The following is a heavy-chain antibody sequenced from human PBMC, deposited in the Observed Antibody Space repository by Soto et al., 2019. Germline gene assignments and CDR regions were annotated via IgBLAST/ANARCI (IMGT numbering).Heavy chain of an antibody. CDR1: GFTFSSYA. CDR2: ISGSGGST. V-gene: IGHV3-23*01. Sequence: EVQLLESGGGLVQPGGSLRLSCAASGFTFSSYAMSWVRQAPGKGLEWVSAISGSGGSTYYADSVKGRFTISRDNSKNTLYLQMNSLRAEDTAVYYCANVGIVATWIVYGMDVWGQGTTVTVSS. D-gene: IGHD5-12*01. J-gene: IGHJ6*02. CDR3: ANVGIVATWIVYGMDV.